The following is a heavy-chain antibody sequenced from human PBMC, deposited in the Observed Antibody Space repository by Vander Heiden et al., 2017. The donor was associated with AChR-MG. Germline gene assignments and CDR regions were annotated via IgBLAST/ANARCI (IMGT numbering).Heavy chain of an antibody. D-gene: IGHD2-21*02. CDR3: ARTAYCGGDCYSSFDY. CDR2: ISYDGSNK. CDR1: GFTFSSYA. Sequence: QVQLVESGGGVVQPGRSLRLSCAASGFTFSSYARHWVRQAPGKGLEWVAVISYDGSNKYYADSVKGRFTISRDNSKNTLYLQMNSLRAEDTAVYYCARTAYCGGDCYSSFDYWGQGTLVTVSS. J-gene: IGHJ4*02. V-gene: IGHV3-30-3*01.